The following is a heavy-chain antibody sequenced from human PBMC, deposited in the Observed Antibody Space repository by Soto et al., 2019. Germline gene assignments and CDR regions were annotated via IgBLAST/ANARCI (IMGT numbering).Heavy chain of an antibody. CDR3: VKGPYSTTTHYFDF. J-gene: IGHJ4*02. CDR2: IDENGGSI. V-gene: IGHV3-64D*06. Sequence: LRLSCSASRFTFSPYAMSWVRQAPGRGLEYVSGIDENGGSIYAESVKGRFTISRDNSKNTLYLQMTSLRAEDTALYYCVKGPYSTTTHYFDFWGQGTPVTAPQ. D-gene: IGHD2-2*01. CDR1: RFTFSPYA.